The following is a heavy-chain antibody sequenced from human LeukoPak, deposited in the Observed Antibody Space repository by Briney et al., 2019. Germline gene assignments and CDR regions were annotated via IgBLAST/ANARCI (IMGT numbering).Heavy chain of an antibody. CDR1: GFTFSGYS. J-gene: IGHJ4*02. D-gene: IGHD3-10*01. Sequence: GGSLRLSCAASGFTFSGYSMNWVRQAPGKGLEWVSYISSSSSTIYYADSVKGRFTISRDNAKNSLYLQMNSLRAEDTAVYYCARDRGYYGSGSYKDYWGQGTLVTVSS. CDR2: ISSSSSTI. V-gene: IGHV3-48*04. CDR3: ARDRGYYGSGSYKDY.